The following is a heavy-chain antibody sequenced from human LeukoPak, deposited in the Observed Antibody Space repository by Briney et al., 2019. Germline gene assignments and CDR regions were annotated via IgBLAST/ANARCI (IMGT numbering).Heavy chain of an antibody. D-gene: IGHD3-22*01. J-gene: IGHJ3*02. V-gene: IGHV4-34*01. CDR3: ARLQYSSDSSGYYYSHALDI. CDR1: GGSFSGYY. CDR2: INHSGST. Sequence: SETLSLTCAVYGGSFSGYYWSWIRQPPGKGLEWIGEINHSGSTYYNPSLKSRVTISVDTSKNQFSLKLSSVTAADTAVYYCARLQYSSDSSGYYYSHALDIWGQGTMVTVSS.